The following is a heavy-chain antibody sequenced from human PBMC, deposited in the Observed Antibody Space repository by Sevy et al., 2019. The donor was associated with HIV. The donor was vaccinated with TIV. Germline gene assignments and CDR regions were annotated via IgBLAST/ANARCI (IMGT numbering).Heavy chain of an antibody. J-gene: IGHJ4*02. V-gene: IGHV3-33*01. CDR2: IWYDGTNK. CDR3: ASGAYYYASRSQNFDY. Sequence: GESLKISCAASGFTFSSYGMHWVRQAPGKGLEWVALIWYDGTNKYYADSVKGRFTISRDNSKNTLYLQMNSRRAEDTAVYYCASGAYYYASRSQNFDYWGPGTLVTVSS. CDR1: GFTFSSYG. D-gene: IGHD3-10*01.